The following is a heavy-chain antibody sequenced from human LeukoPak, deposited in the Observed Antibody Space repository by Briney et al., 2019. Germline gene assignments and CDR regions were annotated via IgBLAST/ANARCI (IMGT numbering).Heavy chain of an antibody. CDR3: ARRFDILED. Sequence: MASETLSLTCAVYGGSFSGYYWSWIRQPPGKGLEWIGEINHSGSTNYNPSLKSRVTIPVDTSKNQFSLKLSSVTAADTAVYYCARRFDILEDWGQGTLVTVSS. V-gene: IGHV4-34*01. D-gene: IGHD3-9*01. CDR1: GGSFSGYY. J-gene: IGHJ4*02. CDR2: INHSGST.